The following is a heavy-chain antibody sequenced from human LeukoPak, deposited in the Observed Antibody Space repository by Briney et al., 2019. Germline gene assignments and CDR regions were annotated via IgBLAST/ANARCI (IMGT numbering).Heavy chain of an antibody. CDR3: AREGPWTNWFDP. Sequence: GGSLRLSCAASGFTFSSYAMHWVRQAPGKGLEWVAVISYDGSNKYYADSVKGRFTISRDNSKNTLYLQMNSLRAEDTAVYYCAREGPWTNWFDPWGQGTLVTVSS. J-gene: IGHJ5*02. D-gene: IGHD3/OR15-3a*01. V-gene: IGHV3-30-3*01. CDR1: GFTFSSYA. CDR2: ISYDGSNK.